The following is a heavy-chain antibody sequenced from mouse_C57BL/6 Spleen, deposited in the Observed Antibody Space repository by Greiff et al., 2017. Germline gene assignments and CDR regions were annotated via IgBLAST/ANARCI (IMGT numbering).Heavy chain of an antibody. Sequence: QVQLQQSGAELARPGASVKLSCKASGYTFTSYGISWVKQRTGQGLEWIGEIYPRSGNTYYNEKFKGKATLTADKSSSTAYMELRSLTSEDSAVYFWAGGGGGGFAYWGQGTLVTVSA. J-gene: IGHJ3*01. CDR3: AGGGGGGFAY. CDR2: IYPRSGNT. V-gene: IGHV1-81*01. CDR1: GYTFTSYG.